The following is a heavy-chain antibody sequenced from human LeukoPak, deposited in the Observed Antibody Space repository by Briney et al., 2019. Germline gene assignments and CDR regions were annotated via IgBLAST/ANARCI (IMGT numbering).Heavy chain of an antibody. CDR3: ARDTPYYDSSGYPY. CDR1: GGTFSSYA. D-gene: IGHD3-22*01. J-gene: IGHJ4*02. CDR2: IIPIFGTA. Sequence: SVKASCKASGGTFSSYAISWVRQAPGQGLEWMGRIIPIFGTANYAQKFRGRVTITTDESTSTAYMELSSLRSEDTAVYYCARDTPYYDSSGYPYWGQGTLVTVSS. V-gene: IGHV1-69*05.